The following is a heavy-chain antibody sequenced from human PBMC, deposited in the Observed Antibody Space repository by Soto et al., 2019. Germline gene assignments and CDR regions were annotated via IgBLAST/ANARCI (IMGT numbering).Heavy chain of an antibody. CDR2: IYYSGTT. CDR3: ARAGGRYAITAYDV. Sequence: QVQLQESGPGLVKPSETLSLICAGSGVSINSYYWSWIRQPPGKGLGWIGYIYYSGTTNYNPSLKSRVTISVDTSKNQFSLRLSSVTAADTAVYYCARAGGRYAITAYDVWGPGTLVTVSS. CDR1: GVSINSYY. D-gene: IGHD1-26*01. J-gene: IGHJ3*01. V-gene: IGHV4-59*01.